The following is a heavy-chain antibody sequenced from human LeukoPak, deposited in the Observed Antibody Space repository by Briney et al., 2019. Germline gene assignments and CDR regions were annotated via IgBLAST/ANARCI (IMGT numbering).Heavy chain of an antibody. CDR2: IIPIFGTA. D-gene: IGHD1-20*01. J-gene: IGHJ5*02. Sequence: APVKVSCKASGGTFSSYAISWVRQAPGQGLEWMGGIIPIFGTANYAQKFQGRVTITADESTGTAYMELSSLRSEDTAVYYCARVYNWNDYWFDPWGQGTLVTVSS. CDR3: ARVYNWNDYWFDP. V-gene: IGHV1-69*13. CDR1: GGTFSSYA.